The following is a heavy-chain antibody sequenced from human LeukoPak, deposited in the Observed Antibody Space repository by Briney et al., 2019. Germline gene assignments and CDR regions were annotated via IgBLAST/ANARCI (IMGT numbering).Heavy chain of an antibody. CDR2: IYYSGST. Sequence: SEALSLTCTVSGGSISSYYWSWIRQPPGKGLEWIGYIYYSGSTNYNPSLKSRVTISVDTSKNQFSLKLSSVTAADTAVYYCARDGYYDSSGPYFDYWGQGTLVTVSS. D-gene: IGHD3-22*01. CDR1: GGSISSYY. V-gene: IGHV4-59*12. J-gene: IGHJ4*02. CDR3: ARDGYYDSSGPYFDY.